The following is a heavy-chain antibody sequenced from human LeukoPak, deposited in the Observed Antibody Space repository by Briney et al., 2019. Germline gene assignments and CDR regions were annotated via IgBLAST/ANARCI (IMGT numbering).Heavy chain of an antibody. CDR2: MNPNSGNT. CDR1: GYTFTSYD. Sequence: ASVKVSCKASGYTFTSYDINWVRQATGQGLEWMGWMNPNSGNTGYAQKFQGRVTITRNTSISTAYMELSSLRSEDTAVYYCARGGYSGYDFWGALFDYWGQGTLVTVSS. D-gene: IGHD5-12*01. V-gene: IGHV1-8*03. CDR3: ARGGYSGYDFWGALFDY. J-gene: IGHJ4*02.